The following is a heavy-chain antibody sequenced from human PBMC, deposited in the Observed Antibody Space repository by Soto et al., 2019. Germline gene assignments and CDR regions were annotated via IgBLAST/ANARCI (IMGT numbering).Heavy chain of an antibody. J-gene: IGHJ3*02. V-gene: IGHV3-7*01. Sequence: GGSLRLSCVASGFTLGSYWMTWVRQAPGMGPEWVANIHEDGSVKYYVDSVEGRFTISRDNAKNSLFLQMNSLRAEDTAVYYCARDLTVTRFCPGDNCYYDALDIWGQGTMVTVSS. CDR2: IHEDGSVK. CDR3: ARDLTVTRFCPGDNCYYDALDI. D-gene: IGHD2-21*01. CDR1: GFTLGSYW.